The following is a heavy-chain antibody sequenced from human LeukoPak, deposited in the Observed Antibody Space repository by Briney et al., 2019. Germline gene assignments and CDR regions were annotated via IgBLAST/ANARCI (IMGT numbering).Heavy chain of an antibody. CDR3: ARGDNRYGQFDY. V-gene: IGHV4-59*01. CDR1: GGSISSYY. Sequence: SETLSLTCTVSGGSISSYYWSWIRQPPGKGLEWIGYIYYSGSTNYNPSLKSRVTISVDTSKNQFSLKLSSVTAADTAMYYCARGDNRYGQFDYWGQGTLVTVSS. J-gene: IGHJ4*02. CDR2: IYYSGST. D-gene: IGHD3-16*02.